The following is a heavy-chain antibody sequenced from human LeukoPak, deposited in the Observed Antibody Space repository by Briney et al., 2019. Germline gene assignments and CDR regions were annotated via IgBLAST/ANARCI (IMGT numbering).Heavy chain of an antibody. D-gene: IGHD6-13*01. CDR2: INHSGST. J-gene: IGHJ6*02. V-gene: IGHV4-34*01. CDR3: ARRRQLANYYYYGMDV. Sequence: SETLSLTCAVYGGSFSGYYWSWIRQPPGKGLEWIGEINHSGSTNYNPSLKSRVTISEDTSKNQFSLKLSSVTAANTAVYYCARRRQLANYYYYGMDVWGRGTTVTVSS. CDR1: GGSFSGYY.